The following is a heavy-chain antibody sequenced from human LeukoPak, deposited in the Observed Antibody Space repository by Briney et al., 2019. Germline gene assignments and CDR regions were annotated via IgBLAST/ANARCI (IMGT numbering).Heavy chain of an antibody. Sequence: PSETLSLTCTVSGGSISSSSYYWGWIRQPPGKGLEWIGSIYYSGSTYYNPSLKSRVTISVDTSKNRFSLKLSSVTAADTAVYYCASEGRYWFDPWGQGTLVTVSS. CDR2: IYYSGST. D-gene: IGHD1-14*01. J-gene: IGHJ5*02. CDR1: GGSISSSSYY. CDR3: ASEGRYWFDP. V-gene: IGHV4-39*01.